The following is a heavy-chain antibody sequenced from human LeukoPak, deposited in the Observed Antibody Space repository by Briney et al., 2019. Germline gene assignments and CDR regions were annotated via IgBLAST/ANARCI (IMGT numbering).Heavy chain of an antibody. V-gene: IGHV1-69*04. Sequence: GASVTVSFTASGGTFSRYSISWVRQAPGQGLEWMGRIIPILGIANNAQKFQGRVTMTRDTSISTAYMELSRLRSDDTAVYYCARAGDIVVVPAAIVLDWGQGTLVTVSS. CDR3: ARAGDIVVVPAAIVLD. CDR1: GGTFSRYS. D-gene: IGHD2-2*02. CDR2: IIPILGIA. J-gene: IGHJ4*02.